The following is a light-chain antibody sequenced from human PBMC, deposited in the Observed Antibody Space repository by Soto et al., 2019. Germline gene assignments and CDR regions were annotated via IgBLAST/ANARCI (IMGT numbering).Light chain of an antibody. CDR1: SSDVGRYSY. V-gene: IGLV2-11*01. CDR3: CSYAGRYTYV. Sequence: QSVLTQPASVSGSPGQSITISCTGTSSDVGRYSYVSWYQQHPGKAPKLMIYDVSKRPSGVPDRFSGSKSGNTASLTISGLQAEDEADYYCCSYAGRYTYVFGTGTKLTVL. CDR2: DVS. J-gene: IGLJ1*01.